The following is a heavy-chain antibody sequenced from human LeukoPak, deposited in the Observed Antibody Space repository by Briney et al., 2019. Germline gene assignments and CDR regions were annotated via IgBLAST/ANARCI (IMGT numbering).Heavy chain of an antibody. CDR1: GFSFGSYA. D-gene: IGHD1-14*01. Sequence: GGSLRLSCAASGFSFGSYAMSWVRQAPGKGLEGVSAIGGSDGSTYYADSVKGRFTISRDNSKNTLYLQMNSLRAEDTAIYYCAKFAGMNWFDPWGQGTLVTVSS. CDR3: AKFAGMNWFDP. CDR2: IGGSDGST. J-gene: IGHJ5*02. V-gene: IGHV3-23*01.